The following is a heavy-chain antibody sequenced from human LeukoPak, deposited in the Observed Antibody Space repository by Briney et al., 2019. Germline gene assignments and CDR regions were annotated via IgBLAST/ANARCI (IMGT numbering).Heavy chain of an antibody. CDR3: ARDKPYYDSSGYYYKFDY. D-gene: IGHD3-22*01. CDR1: GFTFSSYW. J-gene: IGHJ4*02. CDR2: IKQDGSEK. Sequence: GGSLRLSCAASGFTFSSYWMSWVRQAPGKGLEWVANIKQDGSEKYYVDSVKGRFTISRDNAKNSLYLQMNSLRAEDTAVYYCARDKPYYDSSGYYYKFDYWGQGTLVTVSS. V-gene: IGHV3-7*01.